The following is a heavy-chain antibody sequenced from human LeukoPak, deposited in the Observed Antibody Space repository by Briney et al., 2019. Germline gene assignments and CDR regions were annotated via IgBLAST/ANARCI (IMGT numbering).Heavy chain of an antibody. CDR2: INHSGST. J-gene: IGHJ6*02. CDR1: GGSFSGYY. D-gene: IGHD4-17*01. Sequence: SETLSLTCAVYGGSFSGYYWSWIRQPPGKGLEWIGEINHSGSTNHNPSLKSRVTISVDTSKNQFSLKLSSVTAADTAVYYCARVLRFAHGDYTSLYYYYYGMDVWGQGTTVTVSS. CDR3: ARVLRFAHGDYTSLYYYYYGMDV. V-gene: IGHV4-34*01.